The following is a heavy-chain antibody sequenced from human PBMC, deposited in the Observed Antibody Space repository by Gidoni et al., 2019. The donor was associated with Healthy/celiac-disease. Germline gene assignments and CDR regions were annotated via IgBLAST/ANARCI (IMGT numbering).Heavy chain of an antibody. V-gene: IGHV4-39*01. D-gene: IGHD5-12*01. CDR2: IYYSGIT. CDR3: ARQWLQPSQDTFDY. J-gene: IGHJ4*02. Sequence: GWIRQPPGKGLEWIGSIYYSGITYYNPSLKSRVTISVDTSKNQFSLKLSSVTAADTAVYYCARQWLQPSQDTFDYWGQGTLVTVSS.